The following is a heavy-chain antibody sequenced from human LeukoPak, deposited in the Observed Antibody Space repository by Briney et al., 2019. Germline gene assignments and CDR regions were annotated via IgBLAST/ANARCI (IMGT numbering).Heavy chain of an antibody. CDR2: MYYSGST. J-gene: IGHJ4*02. CDR3: ARKRYFDWLPDY. Sequence: PSETLSLTCTVSGGSISSSNYYWGWIRQPPGKGLEWIGSMYYSGSTYYNPSLKSRVTISADTSKNQFSLKLSSVTAADTAVYYCARKRYFDWLPDYWGQGTLVTVSS. CDR1: GGSISSSNYY. D-gene: IGHD3-9*01. V-gene: IGHV4-39*01.